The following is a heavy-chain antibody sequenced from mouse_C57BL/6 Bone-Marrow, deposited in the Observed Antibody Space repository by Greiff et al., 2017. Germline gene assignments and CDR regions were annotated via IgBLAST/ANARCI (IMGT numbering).Heavy chain of an antibody. CDR3: ARGTFSNYWYFDV. Sequence: QVQLQQPGAELVKPGASVKLSCKASGYTFTSYWMQWVKQRPGQGLEWIGEIDPSDSYTNYNQKFKGKATLTVDTSSSTAYMQRSSLTAEDSAVYYCARGTFSNYWYFDVWGTGTTVTVSS. CDR1: GYTFTSYW. CDR2: IDPSDSYT. D-gene: IGHD2-5*01. V-gene: IGHV1-50*01. J-gene: IGHJ1*03.